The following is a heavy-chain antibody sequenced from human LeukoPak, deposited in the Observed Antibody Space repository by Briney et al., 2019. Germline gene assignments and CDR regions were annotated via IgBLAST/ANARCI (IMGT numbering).Heavy chain of an antibody. D-gene: IGHD6-19*01. CDR1: GFTFSSYA. Sequence: PGRSLRLSCAASGFTFSSYAMHWVRQAPGKGLEWVAVISYDGSNKYYADSVKGRFTISRDNSKNTLYLQMNSLRAEDTAVYYCARDRELGKQWLVPREFDYWGQGTLVTVSS. J-gene: IGHJ4*02. CDR2: ISYDGSNK. CDR3: ARDRELGKQWLVPREFDY. V-gene: IGHV3-30-3*01.